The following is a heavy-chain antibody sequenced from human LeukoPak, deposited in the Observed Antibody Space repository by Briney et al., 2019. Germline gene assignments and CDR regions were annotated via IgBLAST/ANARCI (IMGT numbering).Heavy chain of an antibody. D-gene: IGHD3-22*01. V-gene: IGHV3-23*01. J-gene: IGHJ6*03. Sequence: PGGSLRLSCAAPGFTYSNYAMSWVRQAPGKGLEWVSFISGSGVSTYYADSVKGQFIISRDNSRNTLYLQMDSLRSEDTAVYYCAKGSTFYYDSSVYYFYIDVWGKGTTVTVSS. CDR1: GFTYSNYA. CDR3: AKGSTFYYDSSVYYFYIDV. CDR2: ISGSGVST.